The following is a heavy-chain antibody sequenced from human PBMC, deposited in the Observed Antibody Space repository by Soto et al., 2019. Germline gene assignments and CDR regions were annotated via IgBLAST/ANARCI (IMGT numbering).Heavy chain of an antibody. CDR2: IKQDGSEK. CDR3: ARDSHTMLYAFDI. Sequence: GGSLRLSCAASGFTFSSYWMSWVRQAPGKGLEWVANIKQDGSEKYYVDSVKGRFTISRDNAKNSLYLQMNSLRAEDTAVYYCARDSHTMLYAFDIWGQGTMVTVSS. V-gene: IGHV3-7*01. J-gene: IGHJ3*02. CDR1: GFTFSSYW. D-gene: IGHD3-10*01.